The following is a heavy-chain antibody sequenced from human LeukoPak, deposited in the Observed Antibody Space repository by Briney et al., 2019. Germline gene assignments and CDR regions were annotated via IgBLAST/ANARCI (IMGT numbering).Heavy chain of an antibody. CDR3: ARPTVAATIPIDY. V-gene: IGHV3-48*03. CDR1: GFTVSSHE. D-gene: IGHD2-15*01. CDR2: ISSSGSAI. J-gene: IGHJ4*02. Sequence: QSGGSLRLACAASGFTVSSHEMNWVRQAPGEGRECVSYISSSGSAIYYAASVKGRFTISRDNAKNSLYLQMHSIRAEDTAVYFCARPTVAATIPIDYWGQGTLVTVSS.